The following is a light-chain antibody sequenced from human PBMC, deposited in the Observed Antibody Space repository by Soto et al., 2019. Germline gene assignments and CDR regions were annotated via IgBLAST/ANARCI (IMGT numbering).Light chain of an antibody. J-gene: IGLJ1*01. CDR1: SSDVGGYNY. CDR2: DVS. V-gene: IGLV2-14*01. CDR3: SSYTSSSTLYV. Sequence: QSSLTQPASVSGSPGQSITISCPGTSSDVGGYNYVSWYQQHPGKAPKLMIYDVSNRPSGVSNRFSGSKSGNTASLTISGLQAEDEADYYCSSYTSSSTLYVFGTGTGHRP.